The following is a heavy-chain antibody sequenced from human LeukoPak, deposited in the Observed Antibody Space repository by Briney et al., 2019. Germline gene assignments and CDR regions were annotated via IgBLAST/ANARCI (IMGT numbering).Heavy chain of an antibody. D-gene: IGHD3-10*01. J-gene: IGHJ5*02. V-gene: IGHV4-38-2*02. CDR2: IDHTGTT. CDR1: GYSISSGYY. Sequence: PSETLSLTCTVSGYSISSGYYWGWIRQSPGRGLEWIGSIDHTGTTYYNPSLKSRVTISVDTSKNQFSLKLSSVTAADTAVYYCARDERSLLWFGELAAGFDPWGQGTLVTVSS. CDR3: ARDERSLLWFGELAAGFDP.